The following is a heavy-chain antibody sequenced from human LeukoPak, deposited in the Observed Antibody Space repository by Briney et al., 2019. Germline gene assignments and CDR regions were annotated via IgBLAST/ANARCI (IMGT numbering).Heavy chain of an antibody. V-gene: IGHV3-33*08. D-gene: IGHD3-22*01. CDR3: ARGTYYYDSSGYYIDY. J-gene: IGHJ4*02. CDR1: GFTFNKYA. Sequence: PGGSLRLSCAASGFTFNKYAMHWVRQAPGKGLEWGAVIWYDGSNKYYADSVKGRFTISRDNSKNTLYLQMNSLRAEDTAVYYCARGTYYYDSSGYYIDYWGQGTLVTVSS. CDR2: IWYDGSNK.